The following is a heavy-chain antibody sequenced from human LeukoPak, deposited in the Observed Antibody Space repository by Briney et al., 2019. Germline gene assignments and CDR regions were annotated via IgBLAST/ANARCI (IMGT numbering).Heavy chain of an antibody. J-gene: IGHJ4*02. D-gene: IGHD3-22*01. CDR3: ARALGHYYDSSGYFCYFDY. Sequence: SETLSLTCTVSGGSISSYYWSWIRQPPGKGLEWIGYIYYSGSTNYNPSLKSRVTISVDTSKNQFSLKLSSVTAADTAVYYCARALGHYYDSSGYFCYFDYWGQGTLVTVSS. V-gene: IGHV4-59*01. CDR2: IYYSGST. CDR1: GGSISSYY.